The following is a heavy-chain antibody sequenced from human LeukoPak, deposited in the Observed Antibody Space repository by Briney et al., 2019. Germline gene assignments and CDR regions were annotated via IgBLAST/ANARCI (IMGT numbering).Heavy chain of an antibody. D-gene: IGHD2-15*01. V-gene: IGHV4-4*07. J-gene: IGHJ5*02. CDR1: GGSISSYY. Sequence: SETLSLTCTVSGGSISSYYWSWIRQPAGKGLEWIGRIYTSGSTNYNPSLKSRVTISVDTSKNQFSLKLSSVTAADTAVYYCARDQSLDCSGGSCYSGWFDPWGQGTLVTVSS. CDR2: IYTSGST. CDR3: ARDQSLDCSGGSCYSGWFDP.